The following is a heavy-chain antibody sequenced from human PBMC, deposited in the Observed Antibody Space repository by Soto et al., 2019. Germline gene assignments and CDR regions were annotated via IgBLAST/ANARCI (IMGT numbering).Heavy chain of an antibody. CDR1: GFTFRNYG. CDR3: VRAAGYSGNDYVYYYGMDV. J-gene: IGHJ6*02. D-gene: IGHD5-12*01. V-gene: IGHV3-33*01. Sequence: QVQLVESGGGVVQPGRSLRLSCVASGFTFRNYGMHWVRQAPAKGLEWVALVWYDGGNKNYVDSVKGRFTISRDNSKNTLYLQMNSLRDEDTAVYYCVRAAGYSGNDYVYYYGMDVWGQGTTVTVSS. CDR2: VWYDGGNK.